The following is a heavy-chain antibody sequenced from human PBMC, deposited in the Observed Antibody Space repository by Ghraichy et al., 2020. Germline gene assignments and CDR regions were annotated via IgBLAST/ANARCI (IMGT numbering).Heavy chain of an antibody. CDR2: ISGSGGST. CDR3: AKDRDYDYVWGSYRQNYFDS. Sequence: GESLNISCAASGFTFSSYAMSWVRQAPGKGLEWVSAISGSGGSTYYADSVKGRFTISRDNSKNTLYLQMNSLRAEDTAVYYCAKDRDYDYVWGSYRQNYFDSWCQGTFVTVSS. J-gene: IGHJ4*02. CDR1: GFTFSSYA. D-gene: IGHD3-16*02. V-gene: IGHV3-23*01.